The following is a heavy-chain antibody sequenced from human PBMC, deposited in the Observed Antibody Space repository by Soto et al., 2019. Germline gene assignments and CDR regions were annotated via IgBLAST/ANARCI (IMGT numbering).Heavy chain of an antibody. J-gene: IGHJ3*02. CDR2: ISRSSGTI. Sequence: EVQLVDSGGGLVQPGGSLRLSCAASGFTISSYSMNWVRQAPGKGPEWVSYISRSSGTIYYADSVKGRFTISRANAKNALYLQMNSLRAEDRAVYDCWRDGDGGLIGAAFDIWGQGTKVTVSS. V-gene: IGHV3-48*01. D-gene: IGHD3-16*01. CDR1: GFTISSYS. CDR3: WRDGDGGLIGAAFDI.